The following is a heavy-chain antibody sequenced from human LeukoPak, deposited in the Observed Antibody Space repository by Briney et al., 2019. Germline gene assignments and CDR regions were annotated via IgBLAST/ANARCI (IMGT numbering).Heavy chain of an antibody. Sequence: GGSLRLSCAASGFTFSSYAMHWVRQAPGKGLEWVAVISYDESNKYYADSVKGRFTISRDNSKNTLYLQMNSLRAEDTAVYYCAKSRGGVVITWNYYYYGMDVWGQGTTVTVSS. V-gene: IGHV3-30-3*02. CDR1: GFTFSSYA. D-gene: IGHD3-22*01. CDR2: ISYDESNK. CDR3: AKSRGGVVITWNYYYYGMDV. J-gene: IGHJ6*02.